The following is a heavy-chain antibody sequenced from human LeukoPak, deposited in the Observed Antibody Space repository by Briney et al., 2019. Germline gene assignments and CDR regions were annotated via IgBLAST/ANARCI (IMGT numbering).Heavy chain of an antibody. J-gene: IGHJ4*02. V-gene: IGHV1-2*02. CDR3: ARVLQMATVTDDY. D-gene: IGHD5-24*01. CDR1: GYTFTGYY. CDR2: INPNSGGT. Sequence: ASVKVSCKASGYTFTGYYMHWVRQAPGQGLEWMGWINPNSGGTNYAQKFQGRVTMTRDTSISTAYMELSRLRSDDTAVYYCARVLQMATVTDDYWGQGTLVTVSS.